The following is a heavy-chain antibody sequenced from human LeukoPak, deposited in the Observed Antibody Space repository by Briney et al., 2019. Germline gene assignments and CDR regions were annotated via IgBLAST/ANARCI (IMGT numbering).Heavy chain of an antibody. CDR3: TRENYVPDS. V-gene: IGHV3-7*03. CDR1: GYRFSPYW. Sequence: GGSLRLSCVASGYRFSPYWMSWVRQTPGKGLEWVASISDGGWATYYVDSVRGRFTISRDDARNSLFLQMNGLRADDTAVYYCTRENYVPDSWGQGTLVTVSS. CDR2: ISDGGWAT. D-gene: IGHD3-10*02. J-gene: IGHJ5*02.